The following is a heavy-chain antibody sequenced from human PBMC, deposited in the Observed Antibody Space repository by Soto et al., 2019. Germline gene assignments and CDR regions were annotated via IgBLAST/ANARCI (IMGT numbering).Heavy chain of an antibody. V-gene: IGHV4-61*01. J-gene: IGHJ6*02. CDR1: GGSVSSGSYY. Sequence: SETLSLTCTVSGGSVSSGSYYWSWIRQPPGKGLEWIGYIYYSGSTNYNPSLKSRVTISVDTSKNQFSLKLSSVTAADTAVYYCARDGLNYDSSGYYYPNYYYGMDVWGQGTTVTVSS. CDR3: ARDGLNYDSSGYYYPNYYYGMDV. D-gene: IGHD3-22*01. CDR2: IYYSGST.